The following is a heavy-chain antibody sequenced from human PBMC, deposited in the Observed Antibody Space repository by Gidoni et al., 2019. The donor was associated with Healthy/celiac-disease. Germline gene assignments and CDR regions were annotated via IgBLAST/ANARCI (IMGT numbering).Heavy chain of an antibody. Sequence: QLQLQESGPGLVKPSETLSLTCTVSGFSISSSSYYWGWIRQPPGKGLEWIGSIYYSGSTYYNPSLKSRVTISVDTSKNQFSLKLSSVTAADTAVYYCATQPRFGGVIGIDYWGQGTLVTVSS. CDR1: GFSISSSSYY. D-gene: IGHD3-16*02. CDR2: IYYSGST. V-gene: IGHV4-39*01. J-gene: IGHJ4*02. CDR3: ATQPRFGGVIGIDY.